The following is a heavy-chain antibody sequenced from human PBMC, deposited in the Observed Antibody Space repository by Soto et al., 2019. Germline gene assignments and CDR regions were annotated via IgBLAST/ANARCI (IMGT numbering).Heavy chain of an antibody. V-gene: IGHV3-66*01. CDR3: ARDRPYYYGSGSYYKREDYFDY. CDR2: IYSGGST. CDR1: GFTVSSNY. J-gene: IGHJ4*02. D-gene: IGHD3-10*01. Sequence: EVQLVESGGGLVQPGGSLRLSCAAPGFTVSSNYMSWVRQAPGKGLEWVSVIYSGGSTYYADSVKGRFTISRDNSKNTLYLQMNSLRAEDTAVYYCARDRPYYYGSGSYYKREDYFDYWGQGTLVTVSS.